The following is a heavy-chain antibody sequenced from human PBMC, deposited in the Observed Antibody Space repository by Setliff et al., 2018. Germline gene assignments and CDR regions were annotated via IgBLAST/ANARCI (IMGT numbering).Heavy chain of an antibody. V-gene: IGHV4-38-2*02. CDR1: GYSISSGYI. D-gene: IGHD2-21*02. J-gene: IGHJ4*02. CDR3: ARDLGHGGDSDY. CDR2: IGHTGSI. Sequence: PSETLSLTCTVSGYSISSGYIWGWIRQHPGKGLEWVGNIGHTGSINYNTSLKSRLTISRDTSKNQVSMKLNSVTATDTAVYYCARDLGHGGDSDYWGQGILVTVSS.